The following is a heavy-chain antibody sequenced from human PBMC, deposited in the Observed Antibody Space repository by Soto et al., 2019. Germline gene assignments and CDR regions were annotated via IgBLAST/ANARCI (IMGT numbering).Heavy chain of an antibody. D-gene: IGHD3-10*01. CDR1: GFTFSSYA. J-gene: IGHJ4*02. CDR2: ISSSSGSI. CDR3: ARVGVLQSFDY. V-gene: IGHV3-48*01. Sequence: GGSLRLSCAASGFTFSSYAMSWVRQAPGKGLEWVSYISSSSGSIFFADSVKGRFTISRDNAKNSVFLEMNSLRAEDTAVYFCARVGVLQSFDYWGQGTLVTVSS.